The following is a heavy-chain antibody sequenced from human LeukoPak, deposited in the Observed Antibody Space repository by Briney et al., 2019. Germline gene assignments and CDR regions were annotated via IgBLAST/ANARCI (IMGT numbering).Heavy chain of an antibody. Sequence: SETLSLTCAVYGGSFSGYYWSWIRQPPGKGLEWIGEINHSGSTNYNPSLKSRVTISVDTSKNQFSLKLSSVTAADTAVYYCARPGPCGMDVWGQGTTVTVSS. CDR2: INHSGST. V-gene: IGHV4-34*01. CDR1: GGSFSGYY. CDR3: ARPGPCGMDV. J-gene: IGHJ6*02.